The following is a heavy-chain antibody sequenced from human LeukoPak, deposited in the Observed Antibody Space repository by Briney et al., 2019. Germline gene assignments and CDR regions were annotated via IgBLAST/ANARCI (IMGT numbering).Heavy chain of an antibody. CDR1: GYTFTSYG. D-gene: IGHD6-13*01. CDR3: ARGIYVAAAGTWWFDP. V-gene: IGHV1-18*01. CDR2: ISAYNGNT. Sequence: ASVKVSCKASGYTFTSYGISWVRQAPGQGLEWMGWISAYNGNTNYAQKLQGRVTMTTDTSTSTAYMELRSLRSDDTAVYYCARGIYVAAAGTWWFDPWGQGTLVTVSS. J-gene: IGHJ5*02.